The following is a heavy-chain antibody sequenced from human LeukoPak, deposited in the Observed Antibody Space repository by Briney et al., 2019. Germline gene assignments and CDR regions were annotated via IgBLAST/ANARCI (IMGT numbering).Heavy chain of an antibody. J-gene: IGHJ4*02. Sequence: ASVKVSCKASGYTFTSYYMHWVRQAPGQGLEWMGIINPSGGSTSYAQKFQGRVTMTRDMSTSTVYMELSSLRSEDTAVYYCARDLSLVRDGYNPANYFDYWGQGTLVTVSS. CDR3: ARDLSLVRDGYNPANYFDY. CDR2: INPSGGST. CDR1: GYTFTSYY. D-gene: IGHD5-24*01. V-gene: IGHV1-46*01.